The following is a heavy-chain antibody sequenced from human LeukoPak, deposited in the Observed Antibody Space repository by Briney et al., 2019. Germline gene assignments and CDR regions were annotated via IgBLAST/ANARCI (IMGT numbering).Heavy chain of an antibody. V-gene: IGHV4-4*07. Sequence: SESLSLTCTVSGGSISSYYWSWIRQPAGKGLEWIGRIYSSGSTNYNPALKSRVTMSVDTPKNQFSLKLSSVTAAVTAVYYFAREGPLFDYWGQGSLVTVSS. CDR2: IYSSGST. CDR3: AREGPLFDY. CDR1: GGSISSYY. J-gene: IGHJ4*02.